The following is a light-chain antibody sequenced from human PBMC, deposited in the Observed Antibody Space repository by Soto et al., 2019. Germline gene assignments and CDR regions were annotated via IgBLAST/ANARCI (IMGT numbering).Light chain of an antibody. CDR2: GSF. J-gene: IGKJ4*01. V-gene: IGKV3-20*01. Sequence: EVVLTQSPGTLSLSPGERATLSCRASQSVSSSYLAWFQQKPGQAPRLLIYGSFSRATGLPDRFSGSGSGTEFTLTISRLQPEDCAVYYCQHYGRSPLTFGGGTKVESK. CDR1: QSVSSSY. CDR3: QHYGRSPLT.